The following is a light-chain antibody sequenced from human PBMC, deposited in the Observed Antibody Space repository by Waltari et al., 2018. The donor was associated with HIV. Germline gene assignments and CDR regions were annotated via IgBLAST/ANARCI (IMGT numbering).Light chain of an antibody. CDR1: SSDIGGYNY. Sequence: QSALTQPPSASGSPGQSVAISCTGTSSDIGGYNYVSWYQQHHGKAPKLMIFDVTKRPSGVPDRFSGSKSGNTASLTVSGLQAEDEADYYCASYGGTNDLVFGGGTKLTVL. CDR3: ASYGGTNDLV. CDR2: DVT. J-gene: IGLJ3*02. V-gene: IGLV2-8*01.